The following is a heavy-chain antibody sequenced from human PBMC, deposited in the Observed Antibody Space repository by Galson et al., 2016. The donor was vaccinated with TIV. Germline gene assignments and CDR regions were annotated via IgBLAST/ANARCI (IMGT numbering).Heavy chain of an antibody. D-gene: IGHD2-21*01. V-gene: IGHV3-66*02. J-gene: IGHJ6*02. Sequence: SLRLSCAASTFNIKDNYMTWVRQAPGKGLEWVSIISSGGTTNYTDSVKGRFTIGRDESKNTLCLEMNNLRLEDTAVYYCARDRRHCGNECFLYYYYGMDVWGRGTTVTVSS. CDR2: ISSGGTT. CDR1: TFNIKDNY. CDR3: ARDRRHCGNECFLYYYYGMDV.